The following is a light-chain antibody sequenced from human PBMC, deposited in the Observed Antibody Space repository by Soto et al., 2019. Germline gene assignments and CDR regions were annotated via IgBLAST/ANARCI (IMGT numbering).Light chain of an antibody. CDR1: QSVSSSY. J-gene: IGKJ4*01. CDR3: QQYGSSPLT. CDR2: GAS. V-gene: IGKV3-20*01. Sequence: EIVLTQSPGTLSLSPGERATLSCRASQSVSSSYLAWYLQKPGQAPRLIIYGASIRATGIPDRFSGSGSGTDFTLTISRLEPEDFAVYYCQQYGSSPLTFGGGTKVEIK.